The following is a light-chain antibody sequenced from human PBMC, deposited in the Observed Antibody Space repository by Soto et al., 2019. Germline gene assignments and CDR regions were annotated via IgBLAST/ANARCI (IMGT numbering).Light chain of an antibody. J-gene: IGKJ4*01. CDR3: QQYHNWPLT. CDR2: DAS. Sequence: IGMTQSPATLFVSPGERATLSFRASQSITGNLTWYQQKPGQAPRLLIYDASTRATGIPARFSGSGSGTEFTLTISSLQSEDFAVYYCQQYHNWPLTFGGGTKVDI. CDR1: QSITGN. V-gene: IGKV3-15*01.